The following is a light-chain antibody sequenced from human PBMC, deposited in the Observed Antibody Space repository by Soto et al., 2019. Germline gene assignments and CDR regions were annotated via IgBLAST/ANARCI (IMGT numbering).Light chain of an antibody. J-gene: IGKJ2*01. Sequence: DIVMTQSPATLSASPGERATLSCRASQSVSRNLAWYQQKRGQAPRLLIYGASTRATGIPARFSGSGSGTAFTLTISSLQSEDFAVYSCQQYYNWPPMYTFGQGTKLEIK. CDR2: GAS. V-gene: IGKV3-15*01. CDR1: QSVSRN. CDR3: QQYYNWPPMYT.